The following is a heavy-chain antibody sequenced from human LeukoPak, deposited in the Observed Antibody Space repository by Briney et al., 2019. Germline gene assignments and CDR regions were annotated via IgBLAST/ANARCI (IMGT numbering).Heavy chain of an antibody. CDR3: ARVPLRYFDWLLYISGAFDI. J-gene: IGHJ3*02. CDR1: GGTFSSYA. CDR2: IIPILGIA. D-gene: IGHD3-9*01. V-gene: IGHV1-69*04. Sequence: SVKVSCKASGGTFSSYAISWVRQAPGQGLEWMGRIIPILGIANYAQKFQGRVTITADKSTSTAYMELSSLRSEDTAVYYCARVPLRYFDWLLYISGAFDIWGQGTMVTVSS.